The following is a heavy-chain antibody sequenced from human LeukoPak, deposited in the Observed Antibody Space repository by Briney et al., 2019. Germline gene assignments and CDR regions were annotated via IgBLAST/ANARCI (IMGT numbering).Heavy chain of an antibody. V-gene: IGHV3-23*01. CDR3: AKAGVTILGVAYYFDY. Sequence: GGSLRLSCAASGFTFSSYAMSWVRQAPWKGLEWVSAISGSGGSTYYADSVKGRFTISRDNSKNTLYLQMNSLRAEDTAVYYCAKAGVTILGVAYYFDYWGQGTLVTVSS. CDR1: GFTFSSYA. CDR2: ISGSGGST. J-gene: IGHJ4*02. D-gene: IGHD3-3*01.